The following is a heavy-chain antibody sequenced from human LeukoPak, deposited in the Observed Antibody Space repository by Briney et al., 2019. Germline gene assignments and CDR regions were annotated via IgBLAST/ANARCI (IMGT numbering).Heavy chain of an antibody. CDR2: IGTAGDT. CDR1: GFTFSSYD. V-gene: IGHV3-13*01. Sequence: GGSLRLSCAATGFTFSSYDMHWVRQATGKGLEWVSAIGTAGDTYYPGSVKGRFTISRENAKNSLYLQMNSLRAGDTAVYYCAREGYDILTGDYYYGMDVWGQGTTVTVSS. D-gene: IGHD3-9*01. CDR3: AREGYDILTGDYYYGMDV. J-gene: IGHJ6*02.